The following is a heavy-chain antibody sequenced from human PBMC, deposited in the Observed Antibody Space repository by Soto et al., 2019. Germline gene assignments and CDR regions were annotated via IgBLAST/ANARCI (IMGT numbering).Heavy chain of an antibody. CDR2: IYSDGTT. V-gene: IGHV3-53*01. CDR1: GFTVSSNY. Sequence: GGSLRLSCAASGFTVSSNYMNWVRQAPGKGLEWVSIIYSDGTTSYADSVKGRFTISRDNFKNTLHLQMNSLRAEDTAVYYCAILSNWGQGALVTVSS. D-gene: IGHD6-6*01. J-gene: IGHJ4*02. CDR3: AILSN.